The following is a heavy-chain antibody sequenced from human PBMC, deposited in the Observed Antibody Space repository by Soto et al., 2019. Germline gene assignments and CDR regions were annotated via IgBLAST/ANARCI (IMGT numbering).Heavy chain of an antibody. CDR1: RFSLSTSGVG. CDR2: IYWDDDK. D-gene: IGHD2-2*01. J-gene: IGHJ5*02. V-gene: IGHV2-5*02. CDR3: AHTPLEYQLPVFDP. Sequence: QITLKESGPTLVKPTQTLTLTCTFSRFSLSTSGVGVGWIRQPPGKALEWLALIYWDDDKRYSPSLKSRLTITKDTSKNQVVLTMTNMDPVDTATYYCAHTPLEYQLPVFDPWGQGTLVTVSS.